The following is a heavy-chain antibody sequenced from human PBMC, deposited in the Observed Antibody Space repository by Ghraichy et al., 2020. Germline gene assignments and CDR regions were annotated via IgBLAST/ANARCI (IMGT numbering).Heavy chain of an antibody. V-gene: IGHV1-18*01. Sequence: ASVKVSCKASGYTFTSYGISWVRQAPGQGLEWMGWISAYNGNTNYAQKLQGRVTMTTDTSTSTAYMELRSLRSDDTAVYYCARVPHSSGWYDDWFLYYYGMDVWGQGTTVNVSS. J-gene: IGHJ6*02. CDR1: GYTFTSYG. CDR3: ARVPHSSGWYDDWFLYYYGMDV. D-gene: IGHD6-19*01. CDR2: ISAYNGNT.